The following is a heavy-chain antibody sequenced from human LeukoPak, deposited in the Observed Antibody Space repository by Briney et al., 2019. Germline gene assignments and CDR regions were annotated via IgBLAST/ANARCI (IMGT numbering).Heavy chain of an antibody. V-gene: IGHV4-39*01. CDR1: GGSISSSSYY. CDR2: IYYSGST. J-gene: IGHJ4*02. CDR3: ARGLLLDY. Sequence: PSETLSLTCTVSGGSISSSSYYWGWIRQPPGKGLEWIGSIYYSGSTYYNPSLKSRVTISVDTSKNQFSLKLSSVTAADTAVYYCARGLLLDYWGQGTLVTVSS.